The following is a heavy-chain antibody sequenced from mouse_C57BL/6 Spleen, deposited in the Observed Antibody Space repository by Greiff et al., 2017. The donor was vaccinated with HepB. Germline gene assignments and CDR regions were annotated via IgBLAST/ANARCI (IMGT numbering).Heavy chain of an antibody. CDR1: GFTFSDYG. CDR3: ARPPYYGSSYNYFDV. D-gene: IGHD1-1*01. V-gene: IGHV5-17*01. Sequence: EVMLVESGGGLVKPGGSLKLSCAASGFTFSDYGMHWVRQAPEKGLEWVAYISSGSSTIYYADTVKGRFTISTDNAKNTLFLQMTSLRSEDTAMYYCARPPYYGSSYNYFDVWGTGTTVTVSS. J-gene: IGHJ1*03. CDR2: ISSGSSTI.